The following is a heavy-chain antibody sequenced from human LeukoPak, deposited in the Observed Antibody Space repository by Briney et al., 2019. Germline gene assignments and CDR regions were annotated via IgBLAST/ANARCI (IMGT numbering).Heavy chain of an antibody. CDR3: ARLSRVAVAGSYGYHSMDV. CDR2: VYYSGRI. Sequence: SETLSLTCTVSGASIDGHYWSWIRLPPGKGLEWIGFVYYSGRISYNPSLKSRFTISADTSNNQFSLNLDSVTAADTAVYYCARLSRVAVAGSYGYHSMDVWGRGTTVPVSS. V-gene: IGHV4-59*11. D-gene: IGHD6-19*01. CDR1: GASIDGHY. J-gene: IGHJ6*02.